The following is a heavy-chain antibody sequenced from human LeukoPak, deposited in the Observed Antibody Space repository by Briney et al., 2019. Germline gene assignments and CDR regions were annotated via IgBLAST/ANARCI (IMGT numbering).Heavy chain of an antibody. CDR1: GGSFSGYY. CDR3: ASGRLSAVAGKYDY. V-gene: IGHV4-34*01. J-gene: IGHJ4*02. D-gene: IGHD6-19*01. CDR2: INHSGST. Sequence: SETLSLTCAVYGGSFSGYYWSWIRQPPGKGLEWIGEINHSGSTNYNPSLKSRVTISVDTSKNQFSLKLSSVTAADTAVYYCASGRLSAVAGKYDYWGQGTLVTVSS.